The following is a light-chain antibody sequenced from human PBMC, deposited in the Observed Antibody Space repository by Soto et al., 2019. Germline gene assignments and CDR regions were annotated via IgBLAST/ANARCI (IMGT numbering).Light chain of an antibody. J-gene: IGKJ1*01. CDR2: GAT. Sequence: EIVLTQSPGTLSLSPGERATLSCRASQSVTSSYLAWYQHKPGQAPRLLVFGATSRATGIPDRFSGGGSTTDFTLTISRLEPEDFAVYYCQQYGSSPWTFGQGTKVEIK. V-gene: IGKV3-20*01. CDR3: QQYGSSPWT. CDR1: QSVTSSY.